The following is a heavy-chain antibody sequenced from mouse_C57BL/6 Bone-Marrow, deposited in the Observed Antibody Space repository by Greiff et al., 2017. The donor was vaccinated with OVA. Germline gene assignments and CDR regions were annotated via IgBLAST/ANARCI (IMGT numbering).Heavy chain of an antibody. V-gene: IGHV1-15*01. D-gene: IGHD1-1*01. CDR3: TTGGVVDFDY. CDR2: IDPETGGT. Sequence: QVQLQQSGAELVRPGASVTLSCKASGYTFTDYEMHWVKQTPVHGLEWIGAIDPETGGTAYNQKFKGKAILTADKSSSTAYMELRSLTSEDSAVYYCTTGGVVDFDYWGQGTTLTVSS. CDR1: GYTFTDYE. J-gene: IGHJ2*01.